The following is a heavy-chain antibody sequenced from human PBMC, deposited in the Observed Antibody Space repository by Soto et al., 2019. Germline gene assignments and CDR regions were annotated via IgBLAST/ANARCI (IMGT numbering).Heavy chain of an antibody. D-gene: IGHD3-16*01. V-gene: IGHV3-7*04. CDR1: GFTFSSYW. Sequence: PGGSLRLSCTASGFTFSSYWMSWVRQAPGNGLEWVANIKHDGSEKNYVDSVKGRFTISTDNAKNSVFLQMNSLRAEDTAVYYCARQGGRRTYYYYYGMDVWGQGTTVTVSS. CDR2: IKHDGSEK. J-gene: IGHJ6*02. CDR3: ARQGGRRTYYYYYGMDV.